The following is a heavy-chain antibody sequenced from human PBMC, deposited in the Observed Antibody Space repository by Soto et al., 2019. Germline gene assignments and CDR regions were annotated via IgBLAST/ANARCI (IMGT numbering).Heavy chain of an antibody. CDR3: ARVDGSGTAYYYGMDV. CDR1: GYTFTSYA. Sequence: ASVKVSCKASGYTFTSYAMHWVRQAPGQRLEWMGWINAGNGNTKYSQKFQGRVTITRDTSASTAYMELSSLRSEDTAVYYCARVDGSGTAYYYGMDVWGQGTTVTVSS. J-gene: IGHJ6*02. CDR2: INAGNGNT. V-gene: IGHV1-3*01. D-gene: IGHD3-10*01.